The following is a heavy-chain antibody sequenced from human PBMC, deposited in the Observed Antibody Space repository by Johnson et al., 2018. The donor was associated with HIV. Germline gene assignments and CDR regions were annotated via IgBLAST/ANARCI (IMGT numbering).Heavy chain of an antibody. CDR1: GFTFSSYA. D-gene: IGHD3-10*01. Sequence: QLVESGGGVVQPGRSLRLSRAASGFTFSSYAMHWVRQAPGKGLEWVAVIAYDGSNKYYADSVQGRFTISRDNSKNTLYLQMNSLRAEDTAVYYCAKVSGGGIVRWDIWGQGTMVTVSS. J-gene: IGHJ3*02. CDR2: IAYDGSNK. V-gene: IGHV3-30-3*01. CDR3: AKVSGGGIVRWDI.